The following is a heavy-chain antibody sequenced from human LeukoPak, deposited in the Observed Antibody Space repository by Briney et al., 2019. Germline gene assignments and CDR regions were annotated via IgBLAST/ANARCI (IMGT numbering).Heavy chain of an antibody. CDR2: ISGSGDLT. J-gene: IGHJ4*02. V-gene: IGHV3-23*01. CDR1: GFTFSTYA. CDR3: AKGDTTGWYHK. Sequence: GGSLRLSCTASGFTFSTYAMSWVRQAPGRGLGWVSAISGSGDLTFYADSVKGRFTVSRDNSKNTLYLQMNSLRAEDTAVYYCAKGDTTGWYHKWGQGTLVTVSS. D-gene: IGHD6-19*01.